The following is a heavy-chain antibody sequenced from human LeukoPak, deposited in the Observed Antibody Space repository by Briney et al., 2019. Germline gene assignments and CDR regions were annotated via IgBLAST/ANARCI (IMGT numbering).Heavy chain of an antibody. V-gene: IGHV7-4-1*02. J-gene: IGHJ6*02. CDR3: ARDAVYDFWSGYSITYGMDV. CDR1: GGTFSSYA. Sequence: GASVKVSCKASGGTFSSYAISWVRQAPGQGLEWMGWINTNTGNPTYAQGFTGRFVFSLDTSVSTAYLQISSLKAEDTAVYYCARDAVYDFWSGYSITYGMDVWGQGTTVTVSS. D-gene: IGHD3-3*01. CDR2: INTNTGNP.